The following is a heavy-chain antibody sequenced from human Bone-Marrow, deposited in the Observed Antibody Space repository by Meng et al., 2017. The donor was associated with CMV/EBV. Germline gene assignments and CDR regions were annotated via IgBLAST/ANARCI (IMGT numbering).Heavy chain of an antibody. CDR2: IIPIFGTA. CDR3: ARVPVYGGNKWFDP. Sequence: SVKVSCKASGGTFSSYAISWVRQAPGQGLEWMGGIIPIFGTANYAQKFQGRVTITTDESTSTAYMELSSLRSEDTAVYYCARVPVYGGNKWFDPWGQGTLVTVSS. D-gene: IGHD2-15*01. CDR1: GGTFSSYA. J-gene: IGHJ5*02. V-gene: IGHV1-69*05.